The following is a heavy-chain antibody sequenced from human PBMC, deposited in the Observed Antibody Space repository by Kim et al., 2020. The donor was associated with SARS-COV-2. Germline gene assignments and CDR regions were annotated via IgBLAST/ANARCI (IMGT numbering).Heavy chain of an antibody. J-gene: IGHJ4*02. D-gene: IGHD6-19*01. CDR1: GYTFTSYA. Sequence: ASVKVSCKASGYTFTSYAMHWVRQAPGQRLEWMGWINAGNGNTKYSQKFQGRVTITRDTSASTAYMELSSLRSEDTAVYYCAILRPGIAVAESGDYWGQGTLVTVSS. CDR3: AILRPGIAVAESGDY. V-gene: IGHV1-3*01. CDR2: INAGNGNT.